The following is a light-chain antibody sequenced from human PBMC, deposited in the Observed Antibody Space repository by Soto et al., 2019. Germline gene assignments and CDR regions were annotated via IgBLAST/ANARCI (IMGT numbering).Light chain of an antibody. CDR2: DAS. J-gene: IGKJ1*01. CDR3: HHYGSSRT. Sequence: EIVLTQSPGTLSLSPGERATLSCRASQTVSSSYLAWYQQKPGQAPRLLIYDASSRATGIPDRFSGSGSETDFTLTISRLEPVDFAVYYCHHYGSSRTFGQGTMVEIK. CDR1: QTVSSSY. V-gene: IGKV3-20*01.